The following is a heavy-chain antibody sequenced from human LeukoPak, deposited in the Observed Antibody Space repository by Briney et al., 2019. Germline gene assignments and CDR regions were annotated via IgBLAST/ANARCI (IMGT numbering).Heavy chain of an antibody. J-gene: IGHJ4*02. CDR2: IYYSGST. V-gene: IGHV4-59*01. CDR1: GGSINSYY. CDR3: AFHHYESSGPVRYFDY. D-gene: IGHD3-22*01. Sequence: PSETLSLACTVSGGSINSYYWTWMRQPPGKGLEWIGYIYYSGSTVYNPSLKSRVTISVDTSKNQFSLKLSSVTAADTAVYYCAFHHYESSGPVRYFDYWGQGTLVTVSS.